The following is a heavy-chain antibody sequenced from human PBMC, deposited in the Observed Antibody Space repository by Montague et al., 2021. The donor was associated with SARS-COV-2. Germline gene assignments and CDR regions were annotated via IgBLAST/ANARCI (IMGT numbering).Heavy chain of an antibody. Sequence: TLSLTCTVSGGSISSGSYYWSWIRQPAGKGLEWIVRIYTSGTTDYSFSLKSRVTISVDTSKNQFSLKLTSVTAADTAVYYCARPGRAPFHYAMDVWGQGTTVTVSS. V-gene: IGHV4-61*02. CDR2: IYTSGTT. J-gene: IGHJ6*02. D-gene: IGHD2/OR15-2a*01. CDR1: GGSISSGSYY. CDR3: ARPGRAPFHYAMDV.